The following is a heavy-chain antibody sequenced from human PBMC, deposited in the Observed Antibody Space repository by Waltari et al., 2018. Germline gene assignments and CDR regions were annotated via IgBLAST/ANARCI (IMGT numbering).Heavy chain of an antibody. V-gene: IGHV3-74*01. D-gene: IGHD1-26*01. CDR1: GFTFSSYW. CDR3: AKGRSSAIDY. J-gene: IGHJ4*02. Sequence: EVQLEESGGGLVQPGGSLRLSCAASGFTFSSYWMHLVRQAPGKGLVWVSRINSDGSTISYADSVKGRFTISRDNSKNTLYLQMSSLRAEDTAVYYCAKGRSSAIDYWGQGTLVTVSS. CDR2: INSDGSTI.